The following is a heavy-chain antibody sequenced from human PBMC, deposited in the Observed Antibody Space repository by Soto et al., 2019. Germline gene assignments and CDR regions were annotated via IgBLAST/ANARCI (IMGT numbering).Heavy chain of an antibody. V-gene: IGHV3-48*02. J-gene: IGHJ4*02. CDR1: GFTFSSYT. CDR2: ITYSSSTI. Sequence: PXGSLRLSCSASGFTFSSYTMNWVRQAPGKGLEWVSFITYSSSTIYYADSVEGRFTVSRDNARNSLYLQMNSLRDEDTAVYYCARERDTLTGWHYFDYWGQGALVTVSS. D-gene: IGHD3-9*01. CDR3: ARERDTLTGWHYFDY.